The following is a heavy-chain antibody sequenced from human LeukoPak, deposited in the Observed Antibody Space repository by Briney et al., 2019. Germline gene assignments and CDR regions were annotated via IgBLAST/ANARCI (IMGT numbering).Heavy chain of an antibody. CDR3: ARAGEIAAAGTLYNWVDP. CDR2: INPNSGDT. V-gene: IGHV1-2*02. CDR1: GYAFTGYF. D-gene: IGHD6-13*01. Sequence: ASVKVSCKASGYAFTGYFMHWVRQAPGQGLEWMGWINPNSGDTKYEQKFQGRVTMTRDTSISTAYMELSSLTSDDSAVYYCARAGEIAAAGTLYNWVDPWGQGTLVTVSS. J-gene: IGHJ5*02.